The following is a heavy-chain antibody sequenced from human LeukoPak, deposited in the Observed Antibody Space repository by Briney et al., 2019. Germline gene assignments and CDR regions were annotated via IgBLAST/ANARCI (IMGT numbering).Heavy chain of an antibody. J-gene: IGHJ4*02. Sequence: ASVKVSCKASGYTFTSYGISWVRQAPGQGLEWMGWISAYNGNTNYAQKLQGRVTMTTDTSTSTAYMELRSLRSDDTAVYYCARDQDSGGYYPGPTDYWGQGTLVTVSS. CDR3: ARDQDSGGYYPGPTDY. D-gene: IGHD3-22*01. CDR1: GYTFTSYG. V-gene: IGHV1-18*01. CDR2: ISAYNGNT.